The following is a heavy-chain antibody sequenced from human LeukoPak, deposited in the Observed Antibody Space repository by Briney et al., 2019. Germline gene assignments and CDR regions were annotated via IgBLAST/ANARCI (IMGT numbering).Heavy chain of an antibody. CDR3: AKGSMGRCSGNSCYSVY. J-gene: IGHJ4*02. Sequence: PGRSLRLSCAASGFTFSNYGMHWVRQAPGKGLEWVAVISYDGSNKYYADSVKGRFTISRDNSKNTLYLQMNSLGVEDTAVYYCAKGSMGRCSGNSCYSVYWGQGTLVTFSS. CDR1: GFTFSNYG. CDR2: ISYDGSNK. D-gene: IGHD5-12*01. V-gene: IGHV3-30*18.